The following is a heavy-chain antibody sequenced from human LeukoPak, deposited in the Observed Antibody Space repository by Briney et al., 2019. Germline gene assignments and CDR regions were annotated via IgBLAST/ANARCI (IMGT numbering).Heavy chain of an antibody. D-gene: IGHD4-17*01. V-gene: IGHV3-23*01. CDR1: GFTFSNYA. CDR2: ISAGGVSLFSGSGSAT. CDR3: AKGSSYGLDPTLDY. Sequence: GGSLRLSCVASGFTFSNYAMIWVRQAPGKGLQWVSVISAGGVSLFSGSGSATYYADSVEGRFTISRDNSKNTLYLQMNSLRAEDTAVYYCAKGSSYGLDPTLDYWGQGTLVTVSS. J-gene: IGHJ4*02.